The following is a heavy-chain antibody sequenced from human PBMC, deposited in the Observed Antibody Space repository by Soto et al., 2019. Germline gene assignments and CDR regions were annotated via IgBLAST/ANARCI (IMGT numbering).Heavy chain of an antibody. CDR3: ARMGGHCSGGSCLDFDY. Sequence: ASVKVSCKASGYTFTSYYMHWVRQAPGQGLEWMGWISAYNGNTNYAQKLQGRVTMTTDTSTSTAYMELRSLRSDDTAVYYCARMGGHCSGGSCLDFDYWGQGTLVTVSS. D-gene: IGHD2-15*01. J-gene: IGHJ4*02. CDR1: GYTFTSYY. CDR2: ISAYNGNT. V-gene: IGHV1-18*04.